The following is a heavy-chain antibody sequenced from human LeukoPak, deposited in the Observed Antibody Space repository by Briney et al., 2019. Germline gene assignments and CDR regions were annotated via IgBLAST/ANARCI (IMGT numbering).Heavy chain of an antibody. V-gene: IGHV4-34*01. Sequence: PSETLSLTCAVYGGSFSGYYWSWIRQPPGKGLEWIGEINHSGSTNYNPSLKSRVTISVDTSKNQFSLKLSSVTAADTAVYYCADHIAAAGHHYFDYWGQGTLLTVAA. CDR2: INHSGST. CDR1: GGSFSGYY. D-gene: IGHD6-13*01. CDR3: ADHIAAAGHHYFDY. J-gene: IGHJ4*02.